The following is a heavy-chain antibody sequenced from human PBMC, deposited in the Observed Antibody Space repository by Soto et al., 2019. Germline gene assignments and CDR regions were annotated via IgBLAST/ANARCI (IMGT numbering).Heavy chain of an antibody. J-gene: IGHJ6*02. D-gene: IGHD3-10*01. CDR1: GGTFSSYA. Sequence: GPPVKVSCKASGGTFSSYAISWVRQAPGQGLEWMGGIIPIFGTANYAQKFQGRVTITADESTGTAYMELGSLRSEDTAVYYCAAVISPFFNYYYGMDVWGQGTTVTSP. CDR2: IIPIFGTA. V-gene: IGHV1-69*13. CDR3: AAVISPFFNYYYGMDV.